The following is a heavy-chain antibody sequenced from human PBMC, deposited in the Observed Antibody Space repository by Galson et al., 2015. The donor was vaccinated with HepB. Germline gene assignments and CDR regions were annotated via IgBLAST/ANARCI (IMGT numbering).Heavy chain of an antibody. Sequence: SLRLSCATSGFTFSYYGYHWVRQAPGKGLEWVTFISRDGGDKYYTDSVKGRFTISRDNSKSTLYLQLNSLRAEDTAVYYCGFWGSGSYVFDHWGQGTLVTVSS. CDR2: ISRDGGDK. CDR1: GFTFSYYG. CDR3: GFWGSGSYVFDH. J-gene: IGHJ4*02. V-gene: IGHV3-30*03. D-gene: IGHD3-10*01.